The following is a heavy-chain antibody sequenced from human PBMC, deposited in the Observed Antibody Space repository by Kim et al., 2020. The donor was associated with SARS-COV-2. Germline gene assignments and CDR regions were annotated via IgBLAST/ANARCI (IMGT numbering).Heavy chain of an antibody. J-gene: IGHJ4*02. CDR3: ARGWQLPRRGYFDN. CDR2: ISYSGNT. V-gene: IGHV4-61*01. Sequence: SETLSLTCTVSGASVSSGSYYWNWIRQPPGKGLEWIGYISYSGNTNYNPSLKSRVTISVDTSKNQFSLKLSSVTAADTAVYYCARGWQLPRRGYFDNWGQGTLVIVSS. D-gene: IGHD2-15*01. CDR1: GASVSSGSYY.